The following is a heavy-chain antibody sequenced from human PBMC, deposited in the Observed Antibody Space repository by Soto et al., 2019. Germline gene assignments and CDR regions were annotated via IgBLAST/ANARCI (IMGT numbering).Heavy chain of an antibody. Sequence: QVQLVESGGGVVQPGKSLRLSCAASGFTFSSYGMHWVRQAPGKGLEWVAVIWYDGRNTNYADSVKGRFTISRDNSKNALYLQMNSLRGEDTAVYSCARDREGDIAREDFGSWGQGTLVTVCS. V-gene: IGHV3-33*01. J-gene: IGHJ4*02. CDR1: GFTFSSYG. D-gene: IGHD5-12*01. CDR2: IWYDGRNT. CDR3: ARDREGDIAREDFGS.